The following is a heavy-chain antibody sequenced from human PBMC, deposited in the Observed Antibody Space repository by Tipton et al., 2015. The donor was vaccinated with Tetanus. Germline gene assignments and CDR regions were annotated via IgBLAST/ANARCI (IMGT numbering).Heavy chain of an antibody. V-gene: IGHV3-53*05. J-gene: IGHJ6*02. CDR1: GFTVGNNY. CDR3: AKGLGFYGMDV. CDR2: IYSGGGT. Sequence: SLRLSCAASGFTVGNNYMSWVRQAPGKGLEWVSFIYSGGGTYYADSVKGRFTISRDNAKNSLYLQMNSLRAEDTALYYCAKGLGFYGMDVWGQGTTVTVSS. D-gene: IGHD3-3*01.